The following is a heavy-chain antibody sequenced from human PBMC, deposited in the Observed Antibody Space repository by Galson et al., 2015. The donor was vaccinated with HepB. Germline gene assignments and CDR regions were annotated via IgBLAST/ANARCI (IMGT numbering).Heavy chain of an antibody. CDR2: IYPGDSDT. J-gene: IGHJ6*03. D-gene: IGHD3-10*01. V-gene: IGHV5-51*01. CDR1: GYSFTSYW. CDR3: ARQVTMVQGVFYMDV. Sequence: QSGAEVKKPGESLKISCKGSGYSFTSYWIGWVRQMPGKGLEWMGIIYPGDSDTRYSPSFQGQVTISADKSISTAYLQWSSLKASDTAMYYCARQVTMVQGVFYMDVWGKWTTVTVSS.